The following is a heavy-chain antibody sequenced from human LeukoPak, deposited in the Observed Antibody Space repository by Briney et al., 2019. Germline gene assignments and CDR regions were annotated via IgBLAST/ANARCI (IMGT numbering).Heavy chain of an antibody. Sequence: GASVKVSCKASGYSFTSYYMHWVRQAPGQGLEWMGIINPSGGSTSYAQKFQGRVTMTRDTSTSTVYMELSSLRSEDTAVYYCARGGNSGTPRGYFDLWGRGTLVTVSS. CDR3: ARGGNSGTPRGYFDL. CDR2: INPSGGST. D-gene: IGHD3-10*01. J-gene: IGHJ2*01. CDR1: GYSFTSYY. V-gene: IGHV1-46*01.